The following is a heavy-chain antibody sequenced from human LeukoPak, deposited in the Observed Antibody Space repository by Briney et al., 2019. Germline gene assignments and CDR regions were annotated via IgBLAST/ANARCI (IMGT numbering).Heavy chain of an antibody. Sequence: WGSLRLSCAASGFTFSSYTMNWLRQAPGKGLAWLSAISSGGISTFYAESVKGRFPISRDNSKHTLYLQMNSLRAEHTAVFYCPKMSDFWGQGTLVTVSS. CDR1: GFTFSSYT. CDR3: PKMSDF. CDR2: ISSGGIST. V-gene: IGHV3-23*01. J-gene: IGHJ4*02.